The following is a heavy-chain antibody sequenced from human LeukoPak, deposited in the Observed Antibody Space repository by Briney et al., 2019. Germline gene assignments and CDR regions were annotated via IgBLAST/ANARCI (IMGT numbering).Heavy chain of an antibody. V-gene: IGHV5-51*01. CDR2: IYPGDSDT. J-gene: IGHJ6*03. Sequence: PGESLKISCKGSGYSFTTYWIGWVRQMPVKGLEWMGIIYPGDSDTRYSPSFQGQVTISADKSISTAYLQWSSLKASDTAMYYCARHKRDRGYYYYYMDVWGKGTTVTVSS. CDR3: ARHKRDRGYYYYYMDV. CDR1: GYSFTTYW.